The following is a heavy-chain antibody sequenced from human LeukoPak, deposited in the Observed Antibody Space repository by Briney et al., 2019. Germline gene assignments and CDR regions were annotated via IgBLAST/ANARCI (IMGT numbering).Heavy chain of an antibody. J-gene: IGHJ3*02. CDR3: ARVWDSSGYYPHDAFDI. D-gene: IGHD3-22*01. CDR1: GYTFTSYY. CDR2: INPNSGGT. V-gene: IGHV1-2*02. Sequence: ASVKVSCKASGYTFTSYYMHWVRQAPGQGLEWMGWINPNSGGTNYAQKFQGRVTMTRDTSISTAYMELSRLRSDDTAVYYCARVWDSSGYYPHDAFDIWGQGTMVTVSS.